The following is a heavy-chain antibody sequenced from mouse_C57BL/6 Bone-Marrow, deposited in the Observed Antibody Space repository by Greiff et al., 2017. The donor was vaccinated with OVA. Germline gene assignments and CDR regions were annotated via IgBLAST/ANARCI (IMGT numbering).Heavy chain of an antibody. CDR2: IYPGDGDT. J-gene: IGHJ1*03. CDR1: GYAFRSSW. D-gene: IGHD2-4*01. V-gene: IGHV1-82*01. CDR3: AREDDYDWYFDV. Sequence: QVQLKESGPELVKPGASVKISCKASGYAFRSSWMNWVKQRPGKGLEWIGRIYPGDGDTNYNGKFKGKATLTADKSSSTAYMQLSSLTSEDSAVYFCAREDDYDWYFDVWGTGTTVTVSS.